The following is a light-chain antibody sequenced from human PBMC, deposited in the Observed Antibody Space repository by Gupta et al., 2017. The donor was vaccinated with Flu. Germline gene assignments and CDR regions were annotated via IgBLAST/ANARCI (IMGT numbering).Light chain of an antibody. J-gene: IGKJ1*01. CDR1: QVITKW. CDR2: STS. Sequence: DIQMTQSPSSVSASVGDTVTITCRASQVITKWLAWYQQKPGKAPKLLIYSTSMVQTGVAWRFSGSGSGTGFTLTISTLQPEDFATYYCQQTNGFPWTFGQGTKVEIK. CDR3: QQTNGFPWT. V-gene: IGKV1-12*01.